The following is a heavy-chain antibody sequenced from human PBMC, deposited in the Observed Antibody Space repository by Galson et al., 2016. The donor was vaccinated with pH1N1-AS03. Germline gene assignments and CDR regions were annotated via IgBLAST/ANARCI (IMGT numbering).Heavy chain of an antibody. V-gene: IGHV4-34*01. J-gene: IGHJ5*02. CDR2: INHRGST. D-gene: IGHD7-27*01. CDR1: GGSISTYY. Sequence: ETLSLTCTVSGGSISTYYWTWIRQPPGEGLEWIGEINHRGSTNYNPSLKSRVTMSVDMAKNLISLNMTSVTAADTAVYYCARRANWGFAGRQNWFDPWGQGTLVSVSS. CDR3: ARRANWGFAGRQNWFDP.